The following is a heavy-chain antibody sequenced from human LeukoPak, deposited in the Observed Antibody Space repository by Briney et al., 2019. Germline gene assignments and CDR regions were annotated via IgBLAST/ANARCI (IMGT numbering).Heavy chain of an antibody. CDR3: ARAYNYNFDY. V-gene: IGHV4-59*08. CDR1: GGSISSHY. J-gene: IGHJ4*02. D-gene: IGHD1-20*01. Sequence: SETLSLTCTVSGGSISSHYWSWLRQPPGKGLEWIGYIYDSGSTTYNPSLKSRVTISEDTSKNQFSLKLSSVTAADTAVYYCARAYNYNFDYWGQGTLVTVSA. CDR2: IYDSGST.